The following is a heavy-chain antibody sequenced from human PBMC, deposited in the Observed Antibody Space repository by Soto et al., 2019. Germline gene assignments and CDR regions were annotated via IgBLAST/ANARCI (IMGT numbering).Heavy chain of an antibody. CDR3: ARDQNGSPHFDY. D-gene: IGHD1-26*01. J-gene: IGHJ4*02. CDR2: IYKSGST. V-gene: IGHV4-59*01. Sequence: SETLSLTCSVSGGSISDFYWSWIRQPPGRGLEWIGYIYKSGSTNYNPSLKSRVTISVDTSKNLFSLKLSSVTAADTAVYYCARDQNGSPHFDYWGQGTLVTVSS. CDR1: GGSISDFY.